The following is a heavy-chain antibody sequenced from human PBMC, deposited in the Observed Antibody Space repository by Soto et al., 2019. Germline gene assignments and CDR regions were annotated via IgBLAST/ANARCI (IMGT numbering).Heavy chain of an antibody. CDR3: ARGIVVVPAARGNWFDP. J-gene: IGHJ5*02. D-gene: IGHD2-2*01. Sequence: QVQLQESGPGLVKPSQTLSLTCTVSGGSISSGGYYWSWIRQHPGKGLEWIGYIYYSGSTYYNPSLKTRVTISVDTSKNQFSLKLSSVTAADTAVYYCARGIVVVPAARGNWFDPWGQGTLVTVSS. CDR2: IYYSGST. V-gene: IGHV4-31*03. CDR1: GGSISSGGYY.